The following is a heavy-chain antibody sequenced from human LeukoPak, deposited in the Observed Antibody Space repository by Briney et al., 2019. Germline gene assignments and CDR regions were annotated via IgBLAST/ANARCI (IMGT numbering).Heavy chain of an antibody. V-gene: IGHV1-18*01. CDR1: GYTFTSYG. CDR3: ARDLSRGSRGADY. J-gene: IGHJ4*02. CDR2: ISADNGNT. Sequence: ASVKVSCKASGYTFTSYGISWVRQAPGQGLEWMGWISADNGNTNYAQKLQGRVTMTTDTSTSKAYMELRRLRSDDTAVYSCARDLSRGSRGADYWGQGTLVTVSS. D-gene: IGHD3-10*01.